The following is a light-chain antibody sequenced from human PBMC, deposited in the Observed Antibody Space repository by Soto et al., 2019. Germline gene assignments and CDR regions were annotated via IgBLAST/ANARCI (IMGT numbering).Light chain of an antibody. V-gene: IGKV1-5*03. Sequence: DIQMTQSPSTLSASVGDRVTITCRASQSISNWLAWYQQKPGKAPKLLIYKASSLESGVPSRFSGSGSGTEFTLTISSLPPDDYATYYCQQYNSYPWTFGQGTMVEIK. CDR1: QSISNW. CDR2: KAS. J-gene: IGKJ1*01. CDR3: QQYNSYPWT.